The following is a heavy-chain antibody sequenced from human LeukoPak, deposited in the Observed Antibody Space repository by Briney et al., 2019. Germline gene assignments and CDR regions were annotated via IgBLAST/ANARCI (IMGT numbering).Heavy chain of an antibody. CDR2: IIPIFGTA. CDR3: ATCYYDSSGYAFDI. CDR1: GGPFSSYA. J-gene: IGHJ3*02. Sequence: SVKVSCKASGGPFSSYAISWVRQAPGQGLEWMGRIIPIFGTANYAQKFQGRVTITADKSTSTAYMELSSLRSEDTAVYYCATCYYDSSGYAFDIWGQGTMVTVSS. D-gene: IGHD3-22*01. V-gene: IGHV1-69*06.